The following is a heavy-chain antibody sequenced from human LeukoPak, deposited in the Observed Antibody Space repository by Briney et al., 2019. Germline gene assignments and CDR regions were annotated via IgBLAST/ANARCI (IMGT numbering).Heavy chain of an antibody. CDR3: AKKRDSHETLYFFDS. D-gene: IGHD2-15*01. V-gene: IGHV3-23*01. Sequence: GSLRLSCAASGFSFNTYGMTWVRQAPGKGLEWVPAISGSGSDTYYADSVQGRFTISRDNSKNTLSLQMDSLRAEDTAVYYCAKKRDSHETLYFFDSWGQGILVTVSS. J-gene: IGHJ4*02. CDR2: ISGSGSDT. CDR1: GFSFNTYG.